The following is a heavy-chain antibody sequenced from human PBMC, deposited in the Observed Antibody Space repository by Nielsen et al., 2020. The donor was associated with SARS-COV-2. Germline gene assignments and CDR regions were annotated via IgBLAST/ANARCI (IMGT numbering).Heavy chain of an antibody. Sequence: GESLKISCAASGFTFSSYGMHWVRQAPGKGLEYVSAISSNGGSTYYANSVKGRFTISRDNSKNTLYLQMNSLRAEDTAVYYCARDQVGSSAGYFDYWGQGTLVPSPQ. J-gene: IGHJ4*02. CDR3: ARDQVGSSAGYFDY. D-gene: IGHD6-6*01. V-gene: IGHV3-64*01. CDR1: GFTFSSYG. CDR2: ISSNGGST.